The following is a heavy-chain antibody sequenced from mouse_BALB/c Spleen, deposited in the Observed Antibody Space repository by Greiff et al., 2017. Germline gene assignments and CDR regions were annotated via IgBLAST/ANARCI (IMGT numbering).Heavy chain of an antibody. D-gene: IGHD1-1*01. CDR3: ARAYITTVVGGAY. J-gene: IGHJ3*01. V-gene: IGHV5-6-3*01. Sequence: EVKLVESGGGLVQPGGSLKLSCAASGFTFSSYGMSWVRQTPDKRLELVATINSNGGSTYYPDSVKGRFTISRDNAKNTLYLQMSSLKSEDTAMYYCARAYITTVVGGAYWGQGTLVTVSA. CDR1: GFTFSSYG. CDR2: INSNGGST.